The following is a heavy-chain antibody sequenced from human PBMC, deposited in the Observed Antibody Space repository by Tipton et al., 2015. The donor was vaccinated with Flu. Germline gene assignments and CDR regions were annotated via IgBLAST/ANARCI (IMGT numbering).Heavy chain of an antibody. V-gene: IGHV4-38-2*02. J-gene: IGHJ4*02. CDR3: ATYYYGSGTQSAFDY. CDR2: IFHGGST. D-gene: IGHD3-10*01. CDR1: GYSISSGYY. Sequence: LRLSCTVSGYSISSGYYWGWIRQPPGKGLEWIGSIFHGGSTYYNPSLKGRVTISVDTSKNQFSLKLSSVTAADTAVYYCATYYYGSGTQSAFDYWGQGTLVTVSS.